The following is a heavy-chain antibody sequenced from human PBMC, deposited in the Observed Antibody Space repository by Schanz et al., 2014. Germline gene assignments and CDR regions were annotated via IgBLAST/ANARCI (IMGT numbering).Heavy chain of an antibody. V-gene: IGHV1-46*01. CDR1: GYSFSAHY. J-gene: IGHJ3*02. D-gene: IGHD3-9*01. CDR3: AFDRDDAYDI. Sequence: QGQLVQSGAEVKKPGASLKVSCKASGYSFSAHYLHWEREAPGQGLEWMGRIYLSDGSTRYAQKFQGRVTVNRDTSTTTVYMDLSSLISEDTAVYYCAFDRDDAYDIWGQGTTVTVSS. CDR2: IYLSDGST.